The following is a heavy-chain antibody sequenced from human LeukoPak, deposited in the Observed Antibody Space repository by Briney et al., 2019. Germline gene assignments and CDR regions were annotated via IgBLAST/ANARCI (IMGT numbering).Heavy chain of an antibody. J-gene: IGHJ4*02. CDR1: GGSISSYY. D-gene: IGHD3-9*01. CDR2: IYYSGST. CDR3: ARGAPDRYYDILTGPLFDY. Sequence: SETLSLTCTVSGGSISSYYGSWVRQPPGKGLEGVGYIYYSGSTNYNPSLKSRVTTSVDPSKNQFSLKLSSVPAADTAVYYCARGAPDRYYDILTGPLFDYWGQGTLVTVSS. V-gene: IGHV4-59*01.